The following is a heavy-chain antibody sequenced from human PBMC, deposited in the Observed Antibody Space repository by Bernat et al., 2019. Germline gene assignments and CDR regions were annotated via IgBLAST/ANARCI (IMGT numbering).Heavy chain of an antibody. CDR3: AKDARRYYWYFDL. J-gene: IGHJ2*01. Sequence: EVQLVGSGGGLVQPGRSLRLSCAASGFTFDDYAMHWVRQAPGKGLEWVSGISWNSGSIGYADSVKGRFTISRDNAKNSLYLQMNSLRAEDTALYYCAKDARRYYWYFDLWGRGTLVTVSS. CDR1: GFTFDDYA. V-gene: IGHV3-9*01. CDR2: ISWNSGSI. D-gene: IGHD3-16*02.